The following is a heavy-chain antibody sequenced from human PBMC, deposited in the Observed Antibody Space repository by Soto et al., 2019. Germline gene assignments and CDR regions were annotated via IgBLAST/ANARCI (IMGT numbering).Heavy chain of an antibody. Sequence: QVQLVESGGGVVQPGTSLRLSCAASGFTFNNYGFQWVRQAPGKGLEWVAVIWYDGSNKYYADAVKGRFTISRDNSKNTLYVQMNSLRVEDTAVYYCARDTGVAAADLDYWGQGTLVTVSS. CDR3: ARDTGVAAADLDY. CDR2: IWYDGSNK. CDR1: GFTFNNYG. J-gene: IGHJ4*02. V-gene: IGHV3-33*01. D-gene: IGHD6-13*01.